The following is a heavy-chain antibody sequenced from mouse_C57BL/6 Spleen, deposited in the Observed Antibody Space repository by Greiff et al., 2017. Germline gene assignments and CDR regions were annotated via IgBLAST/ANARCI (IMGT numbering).Heavy chain of an antibody. CDR1: GFTFSSYA. V-gene: IGHV5-9-1*02. J-gene: IGHJ4*01. CDR2: ISSGGEYI. D-gene: IGHD2-3*01. CDR3: TRGLMADYAMDY. Sequence: EVKLVESGEGLVKPGGSLKLSCAASGFTFSSYAMSWVRQTPEKRLEWVAYISSGGEYIYYADTVKGRFTISRDNARNTLYLQMSSLKSEDTAMYYCTRGLMADYAMDYWGQGTSVTVSS.